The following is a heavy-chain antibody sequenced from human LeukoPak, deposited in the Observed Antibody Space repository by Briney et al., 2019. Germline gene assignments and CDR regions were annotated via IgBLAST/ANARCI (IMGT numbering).Heavy chain of an antibody. Sequence: PGGSLRLSCAASGFTFSSDSMNWGRQAPGKGLEWVSCISGSSSYIYYADSVKGRFTISRDHAKKSLYLQMNSLRPEDTAVYYCAKTRADYYDSSGYWGDAFDTWGQGTMVTVSS. CDR1: GFTFSSDS. CDR2: ISGSSSYI. V-gene: IGHV3-21*01. CDR3: AKTRADYYDSSGYWGDAFDT. D-gene: IGHD3-22*01. J-gene: IGHJ3*02.